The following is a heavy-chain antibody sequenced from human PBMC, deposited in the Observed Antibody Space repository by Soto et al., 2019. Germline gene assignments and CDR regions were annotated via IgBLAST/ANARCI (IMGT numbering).Heavy chain of an antibody. D-gene: IGHD3-10*01. V-gene: IGHV4-30-2*01. J-gene: IGHJ4*02. CDR1: GGSISGGGFS. CDR3: ARLQFGEGFDY. CDR2: ILHTGGT. Sequence: SSETLSLTCAVSGGSISGGGFSWSWIRQPPGKGLEWIGYILHTGGTQYNPSLKSRVSMSVDRSKNQFSLHLTSVTAADTAVYYCARLQFGEGFDYWGQGALVTVSS.